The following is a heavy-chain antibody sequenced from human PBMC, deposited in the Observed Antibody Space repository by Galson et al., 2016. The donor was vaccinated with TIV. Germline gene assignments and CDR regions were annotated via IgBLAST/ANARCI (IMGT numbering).Heavy chain of an antibody. CDR2: IYNSGST. D-gene: IGHD1-26*01. CDR3: ARWAHSGSYCDYFQN. Sequence: TLSLTCTVSGGSIHNSAYFWTWIRQRPGQGLEWIGNIYNSGSTDYTPSLESRLTIFLDTSRNQFSLRLISVTAGDPDVYYCARWAHSGSYCDYFQNWGQGTLVTVSS. V-gene: IGHV4-31*03. CDR1: GGSIHNSAYF. J-gene: IGHJ1*01.